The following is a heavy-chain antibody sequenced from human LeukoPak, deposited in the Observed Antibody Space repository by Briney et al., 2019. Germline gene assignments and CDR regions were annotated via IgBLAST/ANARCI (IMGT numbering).Heavy chain of an antibody. Sequence: GGSLRLSCAASGFTFSSFGIHWVRQAPGEGLEWVAYIGYSGTDTYYADSVKGRFTISRDNSKNTVHLQVNSLRAADTAPYSWPRVFTERNSYIAFGGQGPLATV. CDR3: PRVFTERNSYIAF. V-gene: IGHV3-30*02. D-gene: IGHD3-10*01. CDR2: IGYSGTDT. CDR1: GFTFSSFG. J-gene: IGHJ4*02.